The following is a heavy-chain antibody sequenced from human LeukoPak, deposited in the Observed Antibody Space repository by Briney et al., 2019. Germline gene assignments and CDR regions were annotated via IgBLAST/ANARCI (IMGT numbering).Heavy chain of an antibody. V-gene: IGHV3-74*01. CDR3: ASAYYHYYFDY. D-gene: IGHD3-16*01. CDR2: INGDGSST. Sequence: GGSLRLSCEASGFTFRSYWMHWVRQAPGTGLVWVSRINGDGSSTSYADSVKGRFTISRDNAKNTLYLQMNSLRVEDSAVYYCASAYYHYYFDYWGQGTLVTVSS. CDR1: GFTFRSYW. J-gene: IGHJ4*02.